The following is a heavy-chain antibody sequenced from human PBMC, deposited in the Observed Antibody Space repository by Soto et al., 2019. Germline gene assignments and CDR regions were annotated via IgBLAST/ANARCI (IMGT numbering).Heavy chain of an antibody. CDR2: INHSGST. J-gene: IGHJ5*02. CDR3: ARASRFDP. Sequence: PSETLSLTCAVYGGSFSGYYWNWIRQPPGKGLEWIGEINHSGSTNYNPSLKSRVTISVDPSKNQFSLKLSSVTAADTAVYYCARASRFDPWGQGTLVTVSS. CDR1: GGSFSGYY. V-gene: IGHV4-34*01.